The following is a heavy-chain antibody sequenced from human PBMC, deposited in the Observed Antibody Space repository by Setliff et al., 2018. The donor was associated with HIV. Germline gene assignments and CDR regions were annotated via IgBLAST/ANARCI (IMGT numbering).Heavy chain of an antibody. J-gene: IGHJ4*02. CDR2: ISGSGVNS. V-gene: IGHV3-23*01. D-gene: IGHD3-9*01. CDR1: GFTFSNYV. Sequence: PGGSLRLSCAASGFTFSNYVINWVRQAPGKGLEWISGISGSGVNSYYADSVKGRFTISRDNSKNTVYRQMNSLRAEDTAVYYCAKTSNTGYLFCSDYWGQGMLVTVSS. CDR3: AKTSNTGYLFCSDY.